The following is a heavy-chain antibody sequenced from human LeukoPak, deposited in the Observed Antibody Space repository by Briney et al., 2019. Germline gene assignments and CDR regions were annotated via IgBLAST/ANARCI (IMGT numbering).Heavy chain of an antibody. D-gene: IGHD3-16*01. V-gene: IGHV1-8*01. Sequence: GASVKVSCKASGYTFTSYDINWVRQATGQGLEWMGWMNPNSGNTGYAQKFQGRVTMTRNTSISTAYMELSSLRSEDTAVYYCARSLFPYGGWFAPWGQGTLVTVSS. CDR1: GYTFTSYD. CDR3: ARSLFPYGGWFAP. CDR2: MNPNSGNT. J-gene: IGHJ5*02.